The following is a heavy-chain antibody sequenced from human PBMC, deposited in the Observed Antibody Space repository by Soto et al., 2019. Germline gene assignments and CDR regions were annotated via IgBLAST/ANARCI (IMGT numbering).Heavy chain of an antibody. CDR1: GDSVSNKGAA. V-gene: IGHV6-1*01. Sequence: SQTLSLTCVISGDSVSNKGAAWNWIRQSPPRGLEWLGTTYYRSKWYTEYAGSVRGRITIYADASKKQLSLQLNSVTPEDTAVYYCAREGGSETVAGRRVDFWGQERWSPPPQ. D-gene: IGHD6-19*01. CDR2: TYYRSKWYT. CDR3: AREGGSETVAGRRVDF. J-gene: IGHJ5*01.